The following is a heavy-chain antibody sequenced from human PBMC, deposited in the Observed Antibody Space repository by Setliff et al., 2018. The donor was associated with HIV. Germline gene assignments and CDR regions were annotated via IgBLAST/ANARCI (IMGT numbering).Heavy chain of an antibody. Sequence: LSLTCTVSGGSISNSRYYWSWIRQPPGKGLEWIGSIYYSGSTYYNPSLKSRVTISLDTSKNQFSLKLTSVTAADTAVYYCARGGTSSNWFGPWGQGTLVTVSS. D-gene: IGHD2-2*01. CDR3: ARGGTSSNWFGP. CDR2: IYYSGST. V-gene: IGHV4-39*07. J-gene: IGHJ5*02. CDR1: GGSISNSRYY.